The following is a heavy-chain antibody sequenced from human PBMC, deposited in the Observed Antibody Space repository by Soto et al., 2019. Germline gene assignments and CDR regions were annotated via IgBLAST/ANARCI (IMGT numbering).Heavy chain of an antibody. D-gene: IGHD3-3*01. CDR2: INTDGSST. J-gene: IGHJ5*02. Sequence: VGSLRLSGAASGFTFSNYWMHWVRQAPGKGLVWVSRINTDGSSTSYADSVKGRLTISRDNAKNTVYLQMNSLRAEDTAVYYCARDDDFWSGYSFRFDPWGQGTLVTVSS. CDR3: ARDDDFWSGYSFRFDP. V-gene: IGHV3-74*01. CDR1: GFTFSNYW.